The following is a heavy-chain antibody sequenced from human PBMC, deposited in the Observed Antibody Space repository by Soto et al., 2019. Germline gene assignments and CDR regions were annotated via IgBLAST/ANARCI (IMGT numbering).Heavy chain of an antibody. CDR2: ISSSSSYT. D-gene: IGHD3-9*01. V-gene: IGHV3-11*06. J-gene: IGHJ4*02. CDR3: AKGTYYDILTGYYKSGLYFDY. Sequence: PVGSLRLSCAASGFTFSDYYMSWIRQAPGKGLEWVSYISSSSSYTNNADSVKGRFTISRDNAKNSLYLQMNSLRAEDTAVYYCAKGTYYDILTGYYKSGLYFDYWGQGTLVTVSS. CDR1: GFTFSDYY.